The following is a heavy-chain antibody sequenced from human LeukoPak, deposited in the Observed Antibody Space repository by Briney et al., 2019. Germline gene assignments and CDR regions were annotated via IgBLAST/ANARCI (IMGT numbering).Heavy chain of an antibody. CDR3: ARGYSPSVRTTGNDY. J-gene: IGHJ4*02. CDR2: MNPKSGNT. CDR1: GYTFTSHD. Sequence: ASVKVSCKASGYTFTSHDINWVRQATGQGLEWRGWMNPKSGNTGHAQKFQGRVAMTRDTSINTAYLDLYSLRSEDTAVYYCARGYSPSVRTTGNDYWGQGTLVSVSS. V-gene: IGHV1-8*01. D-gene: IGHD1-1*01.